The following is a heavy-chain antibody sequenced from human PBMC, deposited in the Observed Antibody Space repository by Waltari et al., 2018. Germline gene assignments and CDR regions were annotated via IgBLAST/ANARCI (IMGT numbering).Heavy chain of an antibody. J-gene: IGHJ4*02. Sequence: VQLVESGGGMVQPGRSLRLSCAASGFAFSSYGMPWVRQAPGKGLEWVAVISYDGINKYYADSVKGRFTISRDNSKNTLYLQMNSLGGEDTAVYYCAKGPLTFDDWGQGTLVTVSS. V-gene: IGHV3-30*18. CDR1: GFAFSSYG. CDR2: ISYDGINK. CDR3: AKGPLTFDD.